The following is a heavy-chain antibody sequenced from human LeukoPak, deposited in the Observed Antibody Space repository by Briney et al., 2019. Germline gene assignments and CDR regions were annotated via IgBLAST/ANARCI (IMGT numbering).Heavy chain of an antibody. V-gene: IGHV4-59*08. CDR3: ARQAYCSGASCYPFDY. CDR2: IYYSGNT. Sequence: PSETLSLTCIVSGGSISGYYWSWIRQPPGKGLEWIAYIYYSGNTNYNPSLKSRVTVSVDTSKNQFSLKLSSVTAADTAVYYCARQAYCSGASCYPFDYWGQGTLVSVSS. J-gene: IGHJ4*02. CDR1: GGSISGYY. D-gene: IGHD2-15*01.